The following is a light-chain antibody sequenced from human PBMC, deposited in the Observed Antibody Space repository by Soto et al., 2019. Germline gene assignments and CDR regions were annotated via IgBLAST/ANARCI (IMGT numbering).Light chain of an antibody. V-gene: IGKV1-6*01. CDR2: GAS. J-gene: IGKJ1*01. Sequence: AIQLTQSPSSLSASVGDRVTISCRASQGIGSDLGWCQQKPGKPPKLLIYGASTLQSGVPPRFSGSGSGTDFTLAISSLQPEDSATYYCLQDISSPWTFGQGTKVDIK. CDR1: QGIGSD. CDR3: LQDISSPWT.